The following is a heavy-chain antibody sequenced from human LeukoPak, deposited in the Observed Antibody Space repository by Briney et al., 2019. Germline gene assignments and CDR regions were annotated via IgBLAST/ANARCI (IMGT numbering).Heavy chain of an antibody. CDR3: ARGYYYYYYYMDV. CDR2: INHSGST. J-gene: IGHJ6*03. V-gene: IGHV4-34*01. Sequence: SSETLSLTCAVYGGSFSGYYWSWIRQPPGKGLEWIGEINHSGSTNYNPSLKSRVTISVDTSKNQFSPKLSSVTAADTAVYYCARGYYYYYYYMDVWGKGTTVTVSS. CDR1: GGSFSGYY.